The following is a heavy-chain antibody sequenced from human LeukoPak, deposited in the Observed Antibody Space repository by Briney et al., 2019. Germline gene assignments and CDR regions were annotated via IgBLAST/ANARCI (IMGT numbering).Heavy chain of an antibody. V-gene: IGHV3-23*01. D-gene: IGHD3-3*01. J-gene: IGHJ6*02. CDR2: ITGGGGSA. CDR3: AKMLSYYDFWSGLAATVLHYGMDV. CDR1: GFTFSSYA. Sequence: GGSLRVSCVAPGFTFSSYAVSWVRQAPGKGPEWVSPITGGGGSAYYADSVRGAFSISRDNTTNTLYLYKNSLRAVGTAAYYSAKMLSYYDFWSGLAATVLHYGMDVWGQGTTVTVFS.